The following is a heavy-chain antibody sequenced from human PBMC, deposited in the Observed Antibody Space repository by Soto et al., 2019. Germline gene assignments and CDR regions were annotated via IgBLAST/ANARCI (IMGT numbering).Heavy chain of an antibody. J-gene: IGHJ5*02. D-gene: IGHD6-19*01. V-gene: IGHV4-38-2*01. CDR2: IYHSGST. CDR1: GSSISSGYY. Sequence: SETPSLTCAVSGSSISSGYYWGWIRPPPGKGLEWIGSIYHSGSTYYNPSLKSRVTISVDTSKNQFSLKLSSVTAADTAVYYCARATGYSSGWFDPWGQGTLVTVS. CDR3: ARATGYSSGWFDP.